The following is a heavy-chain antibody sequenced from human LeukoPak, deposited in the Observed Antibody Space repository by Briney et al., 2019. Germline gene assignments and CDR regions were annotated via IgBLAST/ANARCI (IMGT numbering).Heavy chain of an antibody. Sequence: GASVKVSCKASGGTFSSYAISWVRQAPGQGLEWMGGIIPIFGTANYAQKFQGRVTITADESTSTAYMELSSLRSEDTAVYYCARPRWEYCSSTSCFDYWGQGTLVTVSS. CDR2: IIPIFGTA. J-gene: IGHJ4*02. CDR3: ARPRWEYCSSTSCFDY. V-gene: IGHV1-69*13. D-gene: IGHD2-2*01. CDR1: GGTFSSYA.